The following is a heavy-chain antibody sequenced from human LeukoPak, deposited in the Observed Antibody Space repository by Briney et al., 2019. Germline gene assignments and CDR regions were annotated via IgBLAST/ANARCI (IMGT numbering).Heavy chain of an antibody. V-gene: IGHV5-51*01. CDR1: GYSFTSYW. J-gene: IGHJ3*02. Sequence: GESLKISCKGSGYSFTSYWIGWVRQMPGKGLEWMGIIYPGDSDTRYSPSFQGQVTISADKSISTAYLQWSSLKASDTAMYHCARRGYSGYPIDAFDIWGQGTMVTVSS. CDR3: ARRGYSGYPIDAFDI. CDR2: IYPGDSDT. D-gene: IGHD5-12*01.